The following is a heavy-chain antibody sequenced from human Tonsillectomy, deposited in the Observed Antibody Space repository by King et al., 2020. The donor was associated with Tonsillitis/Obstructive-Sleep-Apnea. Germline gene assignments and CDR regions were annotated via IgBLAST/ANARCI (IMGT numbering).Heavy chain of an antibody. CDR1: GYTFTSYH. Sequence: QLVQSGAEVKKPGASVKVSCKASGYTFTSYHMHWVRQAPGQGLEWMGIINPSDGSTSYPQKFQGRVTMTRDTSTSTVYMELSSLRSEDTAVYYCARDVVMYGGNSEGFDYWGQGTLVTVSS. CDR2: INPSDGST. J-gene: IGHJ4*02. D-gene: IGHD4-23*01. V-gene: IGHV1-46*01. CDR3: ARDVVMYGGNSEGFDY.